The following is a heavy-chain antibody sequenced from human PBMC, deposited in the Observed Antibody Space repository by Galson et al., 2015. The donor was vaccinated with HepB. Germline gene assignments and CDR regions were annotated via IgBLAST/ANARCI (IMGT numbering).Heavy chain of an antibody. CDR3: AYGYSGYDSLGY. CDR1: GYTFTSYG. Sequence: SVKVSCKASGYTFTSYGISWVRQAPGQGLEWMGWISAYNGNTNYAQKLQGRVTMTRDTSISTAYMELSRLRSDDTAVYYCAYGYSGYDSLGYWGQGTLVTVSS. J-gene: IGHJ4*02. D-gene: IGHD5-12*01. CDR2: ISAYNGNT. V-gene: IGHV1-18*04.